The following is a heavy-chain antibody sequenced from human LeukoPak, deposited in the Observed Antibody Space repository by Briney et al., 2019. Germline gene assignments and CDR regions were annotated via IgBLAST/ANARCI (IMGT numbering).Heavy chain of an antibody. Sequence: GGSLRLSCAASGFTFSSYVMSWVRQAPGKGLEWVSALSGSGGSTYSADSVKGRFTISRDNSKNTLYLQMNSLRAEDTAVYYCAVIAAAGDDYWGQGTLVTVSS. V-gene: IGHV3-23*01. CDR3: AVIAAAGDDY. CDR2: LSGSGGST. CDR1: GFTFSSYV. D-gene: IGHD6-13*01. J-gene: IGHJ4*02.